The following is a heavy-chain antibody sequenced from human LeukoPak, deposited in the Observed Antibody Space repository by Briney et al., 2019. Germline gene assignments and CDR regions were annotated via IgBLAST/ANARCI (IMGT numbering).Heavy chain of an antibody. CDR2: INHSGST. D-gene: IGHD2-15*01. J-gene: IGHJ5*02. Sequence: GSLRLSCAASGFTFSSYAMSWIRQPPGKGLEWIGEINHSGSTNYNPSLKSRVTISVDTSKNQFSLKLSSATAADTAVYYCARGPMIVVVVAATPVVWRGWFDPWGQGTLVTVSS. V-gene: IGHV4-34*01. CDR3: ARGPMIVVVVAATPVVWRGWFDP. CDR1: GFTFSSYA.